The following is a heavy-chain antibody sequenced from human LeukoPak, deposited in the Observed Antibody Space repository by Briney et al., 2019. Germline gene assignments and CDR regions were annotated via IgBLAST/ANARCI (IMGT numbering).Heavy chain of an antibody. V-gene: IGHV3-74*01. CDR1: GFTFSSYW. CDR3: ARGPPDGSGSYYPGAD. D-gene: IGHD3-10*01. Sequence: GGSLRLSCAASGFTFSSYWMHWVRQVPGKGLVWVSRINSHGSSTSYADSVKGRFTISRDNAKNTLYLQMNSLRVEDTAVYYCARGPPDGSGSYYPGADWGQGTLVTVSS. CDR2: INSHGSST. J-gene: IGHJ4*02.